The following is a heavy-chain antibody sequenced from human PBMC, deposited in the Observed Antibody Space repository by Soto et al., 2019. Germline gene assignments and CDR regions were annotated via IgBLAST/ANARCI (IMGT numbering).Heavy chain of an antibody. CDR1: GFTFDDYA. J-gene: IGHJ6*02. CDR2: ISWNSGSI. V-gene: IGHV3-9*01. CDR3: AKDRRSSGCRGVSYYYGMDV. Sequence: EVQLVESGGGLVQPGRSLRLSCAASGFTFDDYAMHWVRQAPGKGREWVSGISWNSGSIGYADSVKGRFTISRDNAKNSXYPXMNSLRAEDTALYYCAKDRRSSGCRGVSYYYGMDVWGQGTTVTVSS. D-gene: IGHD3-22*01.